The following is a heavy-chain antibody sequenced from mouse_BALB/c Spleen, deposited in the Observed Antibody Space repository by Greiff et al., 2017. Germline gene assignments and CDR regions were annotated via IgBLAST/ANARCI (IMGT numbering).Heavy chain of an antibody. V-gene: IGHV2-9*02. J-gene: IGHJ3*01. CDR3: ARDLGRSWFAY. D-gene: IGHD4-1*01. Sequence: VKVVESGPGLVAPSQSLSITCTVSGFSLTSYGVHWVRQPPGKGLEWLGVIWAGGSTNYNSALMSRLSISKDNSKSQVFLKMNSLQTDDTAMYYCARDLGRSWFAYWGQGTLVTVSA. CDR1: GFSLTSYG. CDR2: IWAGGST.